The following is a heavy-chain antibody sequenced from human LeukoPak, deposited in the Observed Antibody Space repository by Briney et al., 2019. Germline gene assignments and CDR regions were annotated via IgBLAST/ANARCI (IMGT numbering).Heavy chain of an antibody. V-gene: IGHV4-31*03. CDR1: GASITSGGYY. Sequence: SETLSLTCTVSGASITSGGYYWSRIRQHPGKGLEWIGYIYSSGNTYYNPSLKSRITISLDTFKNQFSLSLSSVTAADTAMYYCVGDGNYVDYWGQGTLVTVSS. CDR2: IYSSGNT. J-gene: IGHJ4*02. CDR3: VGDGNYVDY.